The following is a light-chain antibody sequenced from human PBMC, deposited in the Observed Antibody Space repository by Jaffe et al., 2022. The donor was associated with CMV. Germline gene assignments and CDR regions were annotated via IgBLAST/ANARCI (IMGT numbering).Light chain of an antibody. V-gene: IGKV3-15*01. Sequence: EIVMTQSPATLSVSPGERATLSCRASQSVGSHLAWYQQKPGQAPRLLIYGASTRATGIPARFSGSGSGTEFTLTISSLQSEDFAVYYCQQFYNWPPLTFGGGTKVEIK. CDR3: QQFYNWPPLT. CDR1: QSVGSH. J-gene: IGKJ4*01. CDR2: GAS.